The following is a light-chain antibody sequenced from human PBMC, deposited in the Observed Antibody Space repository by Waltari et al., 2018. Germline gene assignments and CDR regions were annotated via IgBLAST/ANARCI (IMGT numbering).Light chain of an antibody. Sequence: DIVMTQSPDSLAVSLGERATINCKSSPSVLYSSNNKNYLAWYQQKPGQPPKLLIYWASTRESGVPDRLSGSGSGTDFTLTISSPQAEDVAVYYCHQYYNIPFTFGPGTKVDIK. CDR1: PSVLYSSNNKNY. CDR3: HQYYNIPFT. CDR2: WAS. V-gene: IGKV4-1*01. J-gene: IGKJ3*01.